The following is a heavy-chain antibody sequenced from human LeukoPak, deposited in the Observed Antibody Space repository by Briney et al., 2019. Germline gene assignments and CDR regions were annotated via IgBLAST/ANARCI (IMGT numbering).Heavy chain of an antibody. V-gene: IGHV4-39*01. D-gene: IGHD5-12*01. CDR3: ARHGRSGYSGYDVDY. Sequence: PSETLSLTCIVSGGSITGYYWSWIRQPPGKGLEWIGSIYYSGSTYYNPSLKSRVTISVDTSKNQFSLKLSSVTAADTAVYYCARHGRSGYSGYDVDYWGQGTLVTVSS. CDR1: GGSITGYY. CDR2: IYYSGST. J-gene: IGHJ4*02.